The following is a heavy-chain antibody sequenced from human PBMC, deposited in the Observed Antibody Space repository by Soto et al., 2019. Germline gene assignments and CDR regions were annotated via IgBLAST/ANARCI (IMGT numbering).Heavy chain of an antibody. CDR3: ASIDYSNYQNWFDP. CDR2: IYYSGST. J-gene: IGHJ5*02. Sequence: PSETLSLTCTVSGGSISSSSYYWGWIRQPPGKGLEWIGSIYYSGSTYYNPSLKSRVTISVDTSKNQFSLKLSSVTAADTAVYYWASIDYSNYQNWFDPWGQGTLVTVSS. CDR1: GGSISSSSYY. V-gene: IGHV4-39*01. D-gene: IGHD4-4*01.